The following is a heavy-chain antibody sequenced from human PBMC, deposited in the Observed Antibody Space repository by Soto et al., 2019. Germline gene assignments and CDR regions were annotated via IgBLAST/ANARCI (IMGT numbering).Heavy chain of an antibody. CDR1: GGIFTNNA. CDR2: VIHMFATA. CDR3: GAGGPNDGYNLYHGMDV. Sequence: QVQVVQSGAEVKKPGSSVKVSCKVSGGIFTNNAISWVRQAPGQGLEWLGGVIHMFATAYYAQIFRGRLRISTDGATTTAYMELSGLTTADTAVYVCGAGGPNDGYNLYHGMDVWGQGTKVTVS. J-gene: IGHJ6*02. V-gene: IGHV1-69*01. D-gene: IGHD3-16*01.